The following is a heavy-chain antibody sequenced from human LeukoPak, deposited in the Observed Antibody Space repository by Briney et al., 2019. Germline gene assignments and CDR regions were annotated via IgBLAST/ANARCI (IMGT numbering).Heavy chain of an antibody. D-gene: IGHD3-16*01. J-gene: IGHJ4*02. V-gene: IGHV4-38-2*02. Sequence: SETLSLTCTVSGYSINNGYYWGWIRQPPGKGLEWIGSIYHSGSTYYNPSLKSRVTISVDTSKNQFSLKLSSVTAADTAVYYCARSSEGGAAGYFDYWGRGTLVTVSS. CDR3: ARSSEGGAAGYFDY. CDR2: IYHSGST. CDR1: GYSINNGYY.